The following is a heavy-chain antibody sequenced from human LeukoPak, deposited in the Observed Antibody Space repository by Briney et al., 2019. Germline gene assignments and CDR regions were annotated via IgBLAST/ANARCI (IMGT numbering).Heavy chain of an antibody. CDR2: ISAYNGNT. CDR3: ASGRYYHDSTAYYEAHY. D-gene: IGHD3-9*01. Sequence: ASVKVSCTASGGTFSSYAISWVRQAPGQGLEWMGWISAYNGNTIYAQKVQDRVTMTTDTSTSTAYMELRSLRSDDTAMYFCASGRYYHDSTAYYEAHYWGQGTLVTVSA. V-gene: IGHV1-18*01. CDR1: GGTFSSYA. J-gene: IGHJ4*02.